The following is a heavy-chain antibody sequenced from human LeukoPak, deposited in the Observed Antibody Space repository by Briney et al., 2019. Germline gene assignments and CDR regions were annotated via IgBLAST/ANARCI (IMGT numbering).Heavy chain of an antibody. Sequence: SETLSLTCTASGGSISGHYWTWIRQPPGKGLEWIGQIHYSGRPDYNPSLKSRVTITVDTSKNQLSMKVTSVTGADTAVYYCARFGVDYDMDVWGQGTTVSVSS. CDR2: IHYSGRP. J-gene: IGHJ6*02. CDR3: ARFGVDYDMDV. D-gene: IGHD3-16*01. CDR1: GGSISGHY. V-gene: IGHV4-59*11.